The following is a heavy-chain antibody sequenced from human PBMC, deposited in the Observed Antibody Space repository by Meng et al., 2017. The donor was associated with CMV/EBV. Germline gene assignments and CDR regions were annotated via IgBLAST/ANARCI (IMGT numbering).Heavy chain of an antibody. D-gene: IGHD1-26*01. V-gene: IGHV1-2*02. CDR2: INPNSGGT. Sequence: ALVKVSCKASGYTFTGYYMHWVRQAPGQGLEWMGWINPNSGGTNYAQKFQGRVTMTRDTSISTAYMELSRLRSDDTAVYYCARAEWELTRDYGMDVWGQGTTVTVSS. CDR3: ARAEWELTRDYGMDV. J-gene: IGHJ6*02. CDR1: GYTFTGYY.